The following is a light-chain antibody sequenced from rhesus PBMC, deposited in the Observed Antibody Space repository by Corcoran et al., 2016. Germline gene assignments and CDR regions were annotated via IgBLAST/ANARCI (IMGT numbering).Light chain of an antibody. J-gene: IGKJ4*01. Sequence: QVILTQSPATLSLSPGERATLSCRASQSVSSYLAWSQQKPGQAPRLLIYGASSRATVIPDRFRGSGSGTEFTLTISSLEPEDFAVYYCQKYSSAPLTFGGGTKMEIK. CDR3: QKYSSAPLT. V-gene: IGKV3-53*01. CDR2: GAS. CDR1: QSVSSY.